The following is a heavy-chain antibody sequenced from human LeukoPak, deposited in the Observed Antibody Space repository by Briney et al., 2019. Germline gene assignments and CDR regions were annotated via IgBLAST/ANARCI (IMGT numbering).Heavy chain of an antibody. J-gene: IGHJ6*03. V-gene: IGHV3-53*01. Sequence: PGGSLRLSCVASGFTISINYMSWVRQAPGKGLVWVSVTYSVGSSWYAGSVKGRFTISRDNAKNTLYLQMNSLRADDTAVYFCAGRTAAQDYYMDVWGKGTTVTISS. CDR1: GFTISINY. D-gene: IGHD5-18*01. CDR3: AGRTAAQDYYMDV. CDR2: TYSVGSS.